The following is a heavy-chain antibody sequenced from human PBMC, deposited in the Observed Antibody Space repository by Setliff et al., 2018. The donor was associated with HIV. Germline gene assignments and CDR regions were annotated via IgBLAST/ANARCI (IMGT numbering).Heavy chain of an antibody. CDR2: INPTGGGT. V-gene: IGHV1-46*01. J-gene: IGHJ1*01. CDR3: ARDFYGTSGYPEGYFQH. D-gene: IGHD3-22*01. CDR1: GYTFTSYY. Sequence: ASVKVSCKASGYTFTSYYMHWVRQAPGQGLEWMGIINPTGGGTTYAQKFQGRVTMTRDMSTSTVYMELSSLRSEDRAMYYCARDFYGTSGYPEGYFQHWGRGTLVTVSS.